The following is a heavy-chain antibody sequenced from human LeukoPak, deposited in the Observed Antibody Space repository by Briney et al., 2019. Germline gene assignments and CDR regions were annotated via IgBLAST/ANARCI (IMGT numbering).Heavy chain of an antibody. D-gene: IGHD3-10*01. CDR1: GYTFTGYY. V-gene: IGHV1-2*02. Sequence: ASVKVSCKASGYTFTGYYMHWVRQAPGQGLEWMGWINPNSGGTNYAQKFQGRVTMTRDTSISTAYMELSRLRSDDTAVYYCARSLLWFGLQWGGWFDPWGQGTLVTVSS. CDR3: ARSLLWFGLQWGGWFDP. CDR2: INPNSGGT. J-gene: IGHJ5*02.